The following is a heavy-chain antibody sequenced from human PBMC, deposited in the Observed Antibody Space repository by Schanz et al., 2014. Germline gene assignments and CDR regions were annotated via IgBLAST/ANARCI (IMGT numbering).Heavy chain of an antibody. Sequence: EVQLLESGGGLVQPGGSLRLSCAASGFSFSDHAMDWVRQVPGKGLVWVSRIKSDGSSTSYADSVKGRFTISRDNSKNTLFLQMSSLRVDDMAVYYCGRAGTGMAGWYIELWGQGTMXTVSS. V-gene: IGHV3-74*02. CDR3: GRAGTGMAGWYIEL. D-gene: IGHD5-18*01. CDR1: GFSFSDHA. CDR2: IKSDGSST. J-gene: IGHJ3*01.